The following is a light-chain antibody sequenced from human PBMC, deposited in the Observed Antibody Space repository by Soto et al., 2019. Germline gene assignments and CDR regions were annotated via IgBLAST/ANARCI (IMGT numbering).Light chain of an antibody. CDR3: QQSYSNARYT. Sequence: DIQMTQSPSSLSASVGDRVTITCRASQSISSYLNWYQQKPGKAPKLLIYAASSFQSGVPSRFSGSGSGTEFTLTISSLQPEDFATYYCQQSYSNARYTFGQGTKLEIK. V-gene: IGKV1-39*01. CDR1: QSISSY. J-gene: IGKJ2*01. CDR2: AAS.